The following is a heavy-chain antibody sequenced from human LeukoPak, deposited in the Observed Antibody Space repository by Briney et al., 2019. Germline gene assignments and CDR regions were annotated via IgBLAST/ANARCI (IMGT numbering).Heavy chain of an antibody. J-gene: IGHJ4*02. CDR3: ARTPAAMTRFDY. CDR1: HYSISNGYY. D-gene: IGHD2-2*01. Sequence: KPSETLSLTCTVSHYSISNGYYWGWIRQPPGKGLEWLGNIYHSGNTYYNPSLKSRVAISVDTSKNQFYLKVTSVTAADTAVYYCARTPAAMTRFDYWGQGTLVTLSS. V-gene: IGHV4-38-2*02. CDR2: IYHSGNT.